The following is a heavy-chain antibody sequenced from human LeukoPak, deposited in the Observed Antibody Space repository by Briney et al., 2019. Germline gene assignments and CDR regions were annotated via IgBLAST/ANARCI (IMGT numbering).Heavy chain of an antibody. D-gene: IGHD6-6*01. CDR2: ISTDGSST. CDR1: GFTFSSYW. J-gene: IGHJ3*02. Sequence: GGSLRLSCAASGFTFSSYWMHWVRQAPGKGLVWVSRISTDGSSTNSADSVKGRLTISRDNAKNTLYLQMNSLRAEDTAVYYCVREYTSSSGRSFDMWGQGKMVTVSP. CDR3: VREYTSSSGRSFDM. V-gene: IGHV3-74*01.